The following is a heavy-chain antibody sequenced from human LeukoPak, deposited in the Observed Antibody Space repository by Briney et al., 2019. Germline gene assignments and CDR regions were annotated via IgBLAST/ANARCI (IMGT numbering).Heavy chain of an antibody. D-gene: IGHD3-10*01. J-gene: IGHJ5*02. CDR3: ARGGVLWFGELKKWFDP. CDR1: GDSINSGGHY. CDR2: INHSGST. Sequence: SETLSLTCTVSGDSINSGGHYWTWIRQPPGKGLEWIGEINHSGSTNYNPSLKSRVTISVDTSKNQFSLKLSSVTAADTAVYYCARGGVLWFGELKKWFDPWGQGTLVTVSS. V-gene: IGHV4-34*01.